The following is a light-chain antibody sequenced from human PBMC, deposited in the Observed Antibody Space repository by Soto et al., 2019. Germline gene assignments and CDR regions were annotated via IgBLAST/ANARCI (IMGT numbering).Light chain of an antibody. Sequence: QSALTQPASVSGSPGQSITISCTGTSSDIGAYNYVSWYQQHPGKAPKLLLYDVSDRPSGVSNRFSGSRSGNTASLTISGLQAADESDYYCSSYRSGDTVVFGGGTKLTVL. CDR2: DVS. CDR1: SSDIGAYNY. V-gene: IGLV2-14*03. J-gene: IGLJ2*01. CDR3: SSYRSGDTVV.